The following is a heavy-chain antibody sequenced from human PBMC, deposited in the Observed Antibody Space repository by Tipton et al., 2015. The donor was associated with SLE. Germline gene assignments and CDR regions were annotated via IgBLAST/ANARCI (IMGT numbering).Heavy chain of an antibody. Sequence: TLSLTCTVSGGSISSHYWSWIRQPPGKGLEWIGYIYYSGSTNYNPSLKSRVTISVDTSKNQFSLKLSSVTAADTAVYYCARGPRSSHHNWFDPWGQGTLVTVSS. CDR3: ARGPRSSHHNWFDP. J-gene: IGHJ5*02. CDR2: IYYSGST. CDR1: GGSISSHY. V-gene: IGHV4-59*11.